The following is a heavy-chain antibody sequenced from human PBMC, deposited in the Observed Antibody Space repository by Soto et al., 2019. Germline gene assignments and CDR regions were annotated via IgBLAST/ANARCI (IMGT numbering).Heavy chain of an antibody. CDR3: ARAMDYDFWSGYSSGLDY. D-gene: IGHD3-3*01. Sequence: QVQLVESGGGVVQPGRSLRLSCAASGFTFSSYGMHWVRQAPGKGLEWVAVIWYDGSNKYYADSVKGRFTISRDNSKNTLYLQMNSLRAEDTAVYYCARAMDYDFWSGYSSGLDYWGQGTLVTVSS. CDR1: GFTFSSYG. V-gene: IGHV3-33*01. J-gene: IGHJ4*02. CDR2: IWYDGSNK.